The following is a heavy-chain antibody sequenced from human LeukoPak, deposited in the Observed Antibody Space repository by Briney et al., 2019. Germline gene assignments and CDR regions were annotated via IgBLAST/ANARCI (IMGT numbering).Heavy chain of an antibody. Sequence: GGSLRLSCAASGFTFSSYWMSWVRQASGKGLEWVANIKQDGSEKYYVDAVKGRFTISGDNTKNSLYLQMNSLRAEDTAVYYCARGPTTRRLLWFGELLSSDPDLNWFDPWGQGTLVTVSS. V-gene: IGHV3-7*01. J-gene: IGHJ5*02. CDR1: GFTFSSYW. CDR2: IKQDGSEK. D-gene: IGHD3-10*01. CDR3: ARGPTTRRLLWFGELLSSDPDLNWFDP.